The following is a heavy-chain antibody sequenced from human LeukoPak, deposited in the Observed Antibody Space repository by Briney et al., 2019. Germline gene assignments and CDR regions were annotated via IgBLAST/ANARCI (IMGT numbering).Heavy chain of an antibody. D-gene: IGHD1-20*01. CDR1: GFTFSSYS. Sequence: GSLRLSCAASGFTFSSYSMNWVRPAPGKGLEWVSSISRSSSYIYYADSVKGRFTMSRDKEKNSLYLQMNTLTPEDTAMYYCARVEDRITHEMDYFDYCGQGTLVTVSS. J-gene: IGHJ4*02. CDR2: ISRSSSYI. V-gene: IGHV3-21*01. CDR3: ARVEDRITHEMDYFDY.